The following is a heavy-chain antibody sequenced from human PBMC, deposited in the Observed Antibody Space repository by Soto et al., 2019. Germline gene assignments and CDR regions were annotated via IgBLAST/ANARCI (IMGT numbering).Heavy chain of an antibody. CDR3: ARDRETMVRGLVMDV. V-gene: IGHV1-18*04. CDR1: GYTFTSYG. Sequence: ASVKVSCKASGYTFTSYGISWVRQAPGQGLEWMGWISAYNGNTNYAQKLQGRVTMTTDTSTSTADMELRTLRSDDTAVYYGARDRETMVRGLVMDVLGQGTTLTVSS. J-gene: IGHJ6*02. CDR2: ISAYNGNT. D-gene: IGHD3-10*01.